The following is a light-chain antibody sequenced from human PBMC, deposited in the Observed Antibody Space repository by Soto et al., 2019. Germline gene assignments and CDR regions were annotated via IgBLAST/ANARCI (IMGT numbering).Light chain of an antibody. Sequence: DIVMTQTPDSLAVSLGERATINCKSSQSVLYNSNNDSYLTWYQQKPGQSPKVLIYWASTRESGVPDRFSGSGSGTDFSLTISSLQAEDVAVYYCQQYYSTPQTFGQGTKVDIK. J-gene: IGKJ1*01. CDR2: WAS. CDR3: QQYYSTPQT. CDR1: QSVLYNSNNDSY. V-gene: IGKV4-1*01.